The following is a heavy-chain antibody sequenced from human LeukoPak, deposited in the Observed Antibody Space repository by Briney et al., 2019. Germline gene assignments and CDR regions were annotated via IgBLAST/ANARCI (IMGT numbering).Heavy chain of an antibody. CDR3: ATSKGLGSYGDLFDY. CDR2: FDPEDGET. CDR1: GYTLTELS. V-gene: IGHV1-24*01. J-gene: IGHJ4*02. D-gene: IGHD4-17*01. Sequence: ASVKVSCKVSGYTLTELSMHWVRQAPGKGLEWMGGFDPEDGETIYAQKFQGRVTMTEGASTDTAYMELSSLRSEDTAVYYCATSKGLGSYGDLFDYWGQGTLVTVSS.